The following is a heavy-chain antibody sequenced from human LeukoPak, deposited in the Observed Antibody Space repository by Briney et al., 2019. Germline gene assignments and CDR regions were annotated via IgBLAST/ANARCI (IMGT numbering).Heavy chain of an antibody. V-gene: IGHV1-24*01. CDR1: GYTLTELS. CDR3: AKEGNVVVTALNWFDP. CDR2: FDPEDGET. D-gene: IGHD2-21*02. J-gene: IGHJ5*02. Sequence: ASVKVSCKVSGYTLTELSMHWVRQAPGKGLEWMGGFDPEDGETIYAQKFQGRVTMTEDTSTDTAYMELSRLRSDDTAVYYCAKEGNVVVTALNWFDPWGQGTLVTVSS.